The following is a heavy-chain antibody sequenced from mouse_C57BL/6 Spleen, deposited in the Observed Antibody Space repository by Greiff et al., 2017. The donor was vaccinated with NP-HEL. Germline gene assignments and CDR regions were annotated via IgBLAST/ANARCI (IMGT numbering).Heavy chain of an antibody. J-gene: IGHJ4*01. V-gene: IGHV1-54*01. CDR3: ARPDGYYNARDY. Sequence: LVESGAELVRPGTSVKVSCKASGYAFTNYLIAWVKQRPGLGLEWIGVTNPGSGGTNYKEKFKGKATLTADKSSSTAYMQLSILTSEDSAVYFCARPDGYYNARDYWGQGTSVTVSS. CDR2: TNPGSGGT. CDR1: GYAFTNYL. D-gene: IGHD2-3*01.